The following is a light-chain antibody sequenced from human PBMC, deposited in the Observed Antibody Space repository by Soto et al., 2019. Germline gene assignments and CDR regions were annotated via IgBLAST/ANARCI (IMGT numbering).Light chain of an antibody. CDR1: QSVSSSY. CDR2: GAS. CDR3: QQYAGSPPYT. J-gene: IGKJ2*01. V-gene: IGKV3-20*01. Sequence: EIVLTQSPGTLSLSQGERATLSCRASQSVSSSYLAWYQQKPGQAPRLFIYGASNRATGILDRCSGSGSGIDFTLTNSRLEPEDFAVYYCQQYAGSPPYTFGQETTLEIK.